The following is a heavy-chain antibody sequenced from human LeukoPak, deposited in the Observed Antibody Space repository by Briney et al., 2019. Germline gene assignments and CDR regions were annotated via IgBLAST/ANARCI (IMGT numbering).Heavy chain of an antibody. V-gene: IGHV3-21*01. CDR3: AREYNWNYGRDSYFDY. CDR2: ISSSSSYI. Sequence: GGSLRLSCAASGFTFSSYSMNWVRQAPGKGLEWVSSISSSSSYIYYADSVKGRFTISRDNSKNTLYLQMNSLRAEDTAVYYCAREYNWNYGRDSYFDYWGQGTLVTVSS. CDR1: GFTFSSYS. D-gene: IGHD1-7*01. J-gene: IGHJ4*02.